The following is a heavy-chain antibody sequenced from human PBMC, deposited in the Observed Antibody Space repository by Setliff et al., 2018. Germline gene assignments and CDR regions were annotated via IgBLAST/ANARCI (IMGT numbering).Heavy chain of an antibody. CDR3: ARDRSTVIRGVTSFFYYYMDV. V-gene: IGHV4-59*11. D-gene: IGHD3-10*01. Sequence: TLSLTCTVSGGSIGPHYWGWIRQAPGKGLEWIGHIFYSDTAKYNPSLESRAAISVDSSKNQFSLKLRSVTAADTAVYYCARDRSTVIRGVTSFFYYYMDVWGGGTTVTVSS. CDR2: IFYSDTA. CDR1: GGSIGPHY. J-gene: IGHJ6*03.